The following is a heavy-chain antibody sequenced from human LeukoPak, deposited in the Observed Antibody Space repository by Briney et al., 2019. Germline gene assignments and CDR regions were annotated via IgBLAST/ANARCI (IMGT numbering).Heavy chain of an antibody. CDR1: GFTFSGSV. CDR3: AAQYYYDSSGYQALDY. D-gene: IGHD3-22*01. V-gene: IGHV3-73*01. J-gene: IGHJ4*02. CDR2: IRSKANNYAT. Sequence: QPGGSLRLSCAASGFTFSGSVMHWDRQASGKGLEWVGRIRSKANNYATAYVASVKGRFTISRDDSKNTAFLQMNSLRAEDTAVYYCAAQYYYDSSGYQALDYWGQGTLVTVSS.